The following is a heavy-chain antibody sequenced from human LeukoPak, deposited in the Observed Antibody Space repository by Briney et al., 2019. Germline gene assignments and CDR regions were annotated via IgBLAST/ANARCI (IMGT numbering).Heavy chain of an antibody. CDR2: IKQDGSEK. CDR3: ATGYSSGWYFYFQH. V-gene: IGHV3-7*01. D-gene: IGHD6-19*01. J-gene: IGHJ1*01. Sequence: GGSLRLSCAAPGFSFSSYSMNWVRQAPGKGLEWVANIKQDGSEKNYVDSVKGRFTISRDSAKNSLSLRMNSLSAGDTAVYYCATGYSSGWYFYFQHWGQGSLVSVSS. CDR1: GFSFSSYS.